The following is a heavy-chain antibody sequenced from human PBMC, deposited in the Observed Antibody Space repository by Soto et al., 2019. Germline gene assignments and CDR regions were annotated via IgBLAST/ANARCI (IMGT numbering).Heavy chain of an antibody. CDR2: IWYDGSNK. D-gene: IGHD5-18*01. J-gene: IGHJ6*02. V-gene: IGHV3-33*01. Sequence: GGSLRLSCAASGFTFSSYGMHWVRQAPGKGLEWVAVIWYDGSNKYYADSVKGRFTISRDNSKNTLYLQMNSLRAEDTAVYYCARDGSQIQLWSYSYYYYCMDVWGQGTTVTVSS. CDR3: ARDGSQIQLWSYSYYYYCMDV. CDR1: GFTFSSYG.